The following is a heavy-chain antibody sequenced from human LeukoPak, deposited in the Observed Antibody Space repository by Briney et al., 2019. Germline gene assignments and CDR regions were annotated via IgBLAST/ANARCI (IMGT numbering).Heavy chain of an antibody. Sequence: SETLSLTCTVSGGSISSFYWSWIRQPPGKGLEWIAYIYYSGSTNYNPSLKSRLTISVDTSKNQFSLKLSSVTAADTAVYYCARAIGDYYYGMDVWGQGTTVTVSS. D-gene: IGHD3-10*01. CDR2: IYYSGST. J-gene: IGHJ6*02. CDR1: GGSISSFY. V-gene: IGHV4-59*08. CDR3: ARAIGDYYYGMDV.